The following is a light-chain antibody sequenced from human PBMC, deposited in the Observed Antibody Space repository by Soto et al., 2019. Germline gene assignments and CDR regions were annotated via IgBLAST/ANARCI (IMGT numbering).Light chain of an antibody. CDR2: AAS. CDR1: QGISNY. J-gene: IGKJ5*01. Sequence: IQLTQSPSSLSASVRDRVTITCRASQGISNYLAWYQQKPGKAPNLLIYAASTLQSGVPSRFSGSGSGTDFTLTISSLQHEDFETYYCQQLDSYPITLGQGTRLEIK. CDR3: QQLDSYPIT. V-gene: IGKV1-9*01.